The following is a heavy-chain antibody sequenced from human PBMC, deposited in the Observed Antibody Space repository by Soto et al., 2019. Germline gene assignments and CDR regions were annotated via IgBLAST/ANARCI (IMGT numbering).Heavy chain of an antibody. CDR1: GYTFTNHY. CDR3: ARDVKLDFWSSSFDY. V-gene: IGHV1-46*01. J-gene: IGHJ4*02. D-gene: IGHD3-3*01. CDR2: INPSGGST. Sequence: ASVKVSCKASGYTFTNHYMHWVRQAPGQGLEWMGIINPSGGSTSYAQKFQGRVTMTRDTSMSTVYMELSSLRSDDTAVYYCARDVKLDFWSSSFDYWGQGTLVTVSS.